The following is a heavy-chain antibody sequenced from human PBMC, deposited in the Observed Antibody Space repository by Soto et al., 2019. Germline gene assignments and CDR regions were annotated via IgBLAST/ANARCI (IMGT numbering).Heavy chain of an antibody. CDR1: RGTFSSYA. J-gene: IGHJ4*02. Sequence: GASVQVSCKASRGTFSSYAISWVRQAPGQGLEWMGGIIPIFGTANYAQKLQGRVTITADESTCTAYMELSSLRSEDTAVYYCATSAASPGDYWGQGTLVTVSS. V-gene: IGHV1-69*13. D-gene: IGHD6-13*01. CDR2: IIPIFGTA. CDR3: ATSAASPGDY.